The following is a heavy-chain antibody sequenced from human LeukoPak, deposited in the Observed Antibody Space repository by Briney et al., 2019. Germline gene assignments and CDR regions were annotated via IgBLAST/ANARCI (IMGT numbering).Heavy chain of an antibody. CDR1: GFSFSDYY. J-gene: IGHJ4*02. D-gene: IGHD2-21*02. Sequence: GGSLRLSCAASGFSFSDYYMSWIRQAPGKGLEWISYISSSGSNIYADSVKGRFTISRDNSKNTLYLQMNSLRAEETAVYYCAKERSRGGDCLDYWGQGTLVTVSS. CDR2: ISSSGSNI. V-gene: IGHV3-11*01. CDR3: AKERSRGGDCLDY.